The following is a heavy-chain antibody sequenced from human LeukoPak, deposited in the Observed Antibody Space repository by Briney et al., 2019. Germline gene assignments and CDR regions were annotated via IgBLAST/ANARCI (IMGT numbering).Heavy chain of an antibody. CDR2: IYYSGST. CDR3: AKHGELLSWFDP. Sequence: PSETLSLTCTVSGXSISSSSDYWGWIRQPPGRGLEWIGSIYYSGSTYYNPSLKSRVTVSVDTSKNHFSLKLRSVTAADTAVYYCAKHGELLSWFDPWGQGTQVTVSS. J-gene: IGHJ5*02. CDR1: GXSISSSSDY. V-gene: IGHV4-39*01. D-gene: IGHD1-26*01.